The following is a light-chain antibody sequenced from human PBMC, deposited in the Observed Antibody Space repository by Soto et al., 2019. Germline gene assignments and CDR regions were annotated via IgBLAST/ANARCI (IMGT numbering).Light chain of an antibody. CDR1: QRISSW. V-gene: IGKV1-5*03. CDR2: KAS. Sequence: DIQMTQSPSTLSASVGDRVTITCRASQRISSWLAWYQQKPGKAPKLLIYKASSLESGVPSRFSGSGSGTEFTLTISSLQPDEFATYYCQQFNNYPWTFGQGTRVEIK. J-gene: IGKJ1*01. CDR3: QQFNNYPWT.